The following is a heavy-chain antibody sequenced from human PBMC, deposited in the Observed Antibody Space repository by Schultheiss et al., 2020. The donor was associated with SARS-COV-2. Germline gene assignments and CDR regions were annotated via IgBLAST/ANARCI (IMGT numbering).Heavy chain of an antibody. V-gene: IGHV3-23*01. CDR2: ITGSGLTT. J-gene: IGHJ6*02. CDR3: AKDRGGTWYLKYYGMDV. D-gene: IGHD6-13*01. Sequence: GGSLRLSCEASGFSFSSYAMSWARQSPGKGLEWVAGITGSGLTTYYTDSVKGRFTISRDNANNTVYLQMSSLRVEDTAVYYCAKDRGGTWYLKYYGMDVWGQGTTVTVSS. CDR1: GFSFSSYA.